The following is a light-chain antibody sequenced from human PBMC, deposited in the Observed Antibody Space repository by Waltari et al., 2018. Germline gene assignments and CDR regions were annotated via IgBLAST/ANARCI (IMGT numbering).Light chain of an antibody. CDR1: SSNIGAGYD. V-gene: IGLV1-40*01. Sequence: QSVLTQPPSVSGAPGQRVTISCTGSSSNIGAGYDVHWYQQLPGTAPKLPIYGNSNWPSGVPDRIAGAKAGTSASLAITGLQAEDEANYYCQSYDSSLRGVFGGGTKLTVL. CDR3: QSYDSSLRGV. J-gene: IGLJ2*01. CDR2: GNS.